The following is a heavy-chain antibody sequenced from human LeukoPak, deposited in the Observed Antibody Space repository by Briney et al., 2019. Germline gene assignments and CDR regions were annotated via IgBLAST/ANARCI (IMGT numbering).Heavy chain of an antibody. CDR1: GFTFGSYG. D-gene: IGHD3-22*01. J-gene: IGHJ1*01. V-gene: IGHV3-23*01. Sequence: PGGSLRLSCAAPGFTFGSYGMSWVRPAPGKGLEWVSFITPNADRTSYADSVEGRFTISRDNPRNTLYMQMNSLRDEDTALYYCAIMHGYYDGSGYWVQWGQGTLVTVSS. CDR2: ITPNADRT. CDR3: AIMHGYYDGSGYWVQ.